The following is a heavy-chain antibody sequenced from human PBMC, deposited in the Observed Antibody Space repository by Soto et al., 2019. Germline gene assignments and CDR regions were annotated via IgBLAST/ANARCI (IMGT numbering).Heavy chain of an antibody. V-gene: IGHV4-31*03. CDR2: IYYSGST. CDR1: GGSISSGGYY. D-gene: IGHD2-15*01. CDR3: ARAPRSGVVVVAATTSYYYYGMDV. J-gene: IGHJ6*02. Sequence: SETLTLTCTVSGGSISSGGYYWSWIRQHPGKGLEWIGYIYYSGSTYYNPSLKSRVTISVDTSKNQFSLKLSSVTAADTAVYYCARAPRSGVVVVAATTSYYYYGMDVWGQGTTVTVSS.